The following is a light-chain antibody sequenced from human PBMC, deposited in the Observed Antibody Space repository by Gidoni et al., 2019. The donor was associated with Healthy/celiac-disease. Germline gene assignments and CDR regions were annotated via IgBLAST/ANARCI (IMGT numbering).Light chain of an antibody. CDR1: SGSLASNY. J-gene: IGLJ2*01. Sequence: NFMLTQPHSVSESPWKTVTIPCTRSSGSLASNYVQWYQQRPGSSPTTVIYEDNQRPSGVPDRFSGSIDSSSNSASLTISGLKTEDEADYYCQSYDSSNHVGFGGGTKLTVL. CDR3: QSYDSSNHVG. CDR2: EDN. V-gene: IGLV6-57*01.